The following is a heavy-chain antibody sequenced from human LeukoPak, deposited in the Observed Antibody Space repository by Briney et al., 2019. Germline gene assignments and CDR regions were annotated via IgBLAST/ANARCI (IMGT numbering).Heavy chain of an antibody. V-gene: IGHV3-21*01. CDR1: GFTFNTYN. CDR2: ITSSSSYI. Sequence: PGGSLRLSCAASGFTFNTYNMNWVRQAPGKGLEWVSSITSSSSYIYYADSVKGRFTISRDNAKSSLYLQMNSLRDEDTAVYCCARDPYSGNYGDYYYYYMDVWGKGTTVTISS. D-gene: IGHD1-26*01. CDR3: ARDPYSGNYGDYYYYYMDV. J-gene: IGHJ6*03.